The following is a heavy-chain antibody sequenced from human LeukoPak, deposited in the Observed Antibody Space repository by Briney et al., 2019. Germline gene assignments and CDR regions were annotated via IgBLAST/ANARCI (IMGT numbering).Heavy chain of an antibody. J-gene: IGHJ4*02. CDR3: ARRYCRGGSCYADY. CDR1: GFTFSSYW. Sequence: QPGGSLRLSCAASGFTFSSYWMHWVRQAPGKGLVWVSRLNGDGTTTDYADSVKGRFTISRDNAKNTLYLQLNSLRAEGTAVYYCARRYCRGGSCYADYWGQGTLVTVSS. CDR2: LNGDGTTT. D-gene: IGHD2-15*01. V-gene: IGHV3-74*01.